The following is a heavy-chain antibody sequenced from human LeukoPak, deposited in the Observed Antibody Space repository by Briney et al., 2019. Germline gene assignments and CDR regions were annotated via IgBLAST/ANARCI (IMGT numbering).Heavy chain of an antibody. CDR3: ARDPARAFDI. CDR1: GGSISSGSYY. V-gene: IGHV4-61*02. CDR2: IYTSGST. J-gene: IGHJ3*02. Sequence: SQTLSLTCTVSGGSISSGSYYWSWIRQPAGKGLEWIGRIYTSGSTNYNPSLKSRVTISVDTSKNQFSLKLSSVTAADTAVYYCARDPARAFDIWGQGTMVTVSS.